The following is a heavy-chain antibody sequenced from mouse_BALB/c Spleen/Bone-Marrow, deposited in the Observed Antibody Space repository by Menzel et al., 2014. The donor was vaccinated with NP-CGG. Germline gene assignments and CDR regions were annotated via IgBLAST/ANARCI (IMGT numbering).Heavy chain of an antibody. V-gene: IGHV5-17*02. D-gene: IGHD2-4*01. CDR3: AREEDYDGYAMDY. CDR1: GFTFSNFG. J-gene: IGHJ4*01. CDR2: ISGGSSSI. Sequence: EVQRVESGGGLVQPGGSRKLSCAASGFTFSNFGMHWVRQAPEKGLEWVAYISGGSSSIYYGDTVKGRFTISRDNPKNTLFLQMTSLRSEDTAMYFCAREEDYDGYAMDYWGQGTSITVSS.